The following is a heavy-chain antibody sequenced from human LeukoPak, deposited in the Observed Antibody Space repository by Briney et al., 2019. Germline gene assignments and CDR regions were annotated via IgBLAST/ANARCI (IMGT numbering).Heavy chain of an antibody. D-gene: IGHD3-9*01. Sequence: GWSLRLSCTASGLTFSKHEMTWVRQAPGKGLEWVSYISSSDSTVYYADSVKGRFTISRDNAKNSLYLQMNSLRAEDAAIYYCARDRGLTLFYYGLDVWGQGTTVTVSS. V-gene: IGHV3-48*03. J-gene: IGHJ6*02. CDR3: ARDRGLTLFYYGLDV. CDR2: ISSSDSTV. CDR1: GLTFSKHE.